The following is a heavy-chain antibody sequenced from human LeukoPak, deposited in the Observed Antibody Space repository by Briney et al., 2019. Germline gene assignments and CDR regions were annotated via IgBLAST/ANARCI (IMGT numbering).Heavy chain of an antibody. CDR2: IYYSGST. CDR3: AREQVLRFLEWYPGAFDI. Sequence: AETLSLTCTVSGGSISGSTYYWGWIRQPPGKGLEWIGSIYYSGSTYYNPSLKSRVTISVDTSKNQFSLKLSSVTAADTAVYYCAREQVLRFLEWYPGAFDIRGQGTMVTVSS. J-gene: IGHJ3*02. CDR1: GGSISGSTYY. D-gene: IGHD3-3*01. V-gene: IGHV4-39*07.